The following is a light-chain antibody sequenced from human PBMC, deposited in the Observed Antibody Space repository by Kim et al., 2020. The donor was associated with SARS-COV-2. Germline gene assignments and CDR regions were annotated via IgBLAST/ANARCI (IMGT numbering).Light chain of an antibody. CDR1: QDIGSE. CDR3: LQDWSYPLT. CDR2: GAS. J-gene: IGKJ5*01. V-gene: IGKV1-6*01. Sequence: CVGDRDTITCRASQDIGSELGWYLQKPGKATQLLSRGASNVHSGVPSRFSDSGFGTEFTLTISRLQPEDFATYFCLQDWSYPLTFGQGTRLEIK.